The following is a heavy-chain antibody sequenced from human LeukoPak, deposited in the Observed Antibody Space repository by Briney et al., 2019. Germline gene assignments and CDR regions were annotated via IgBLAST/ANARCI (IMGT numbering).Heavy chain of an antibody. J-gene: IGHJ4*02. D-gene: IGHD4-23*01. CDR3: VRSNGGNGDFDY. CDR2: ISSSSSYI. CDR1: GFTFSSYS. V-gene: IGHV3-21*01. Sequence: GGSLRLSCAASGFTFSSYSMNWVRQAPGKGLEWVSSISSSSSYIYYADSVKGRFTISRDNAKNSLYLQMNSLRAEDTAVYYCVRSNGGNGDFDYWGQGTLVTVSS.